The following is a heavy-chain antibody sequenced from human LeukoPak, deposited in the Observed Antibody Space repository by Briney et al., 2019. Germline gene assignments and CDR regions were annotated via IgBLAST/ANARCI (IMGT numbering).Heavy chain of an antibody. D-gene: IGHD3-10*01. Sequence: SETLSLTYTVYGGSIYSYYWGWIRQPPGKGLEWIGYIYYRGTINYSPSLKSRVALSMDTSNNQFSLNLSSVTAADTAVYYCARAHYSGSYSYYNRAFDYWGQGILVTVSS. CDR3: ARAHYSGSYSYYNRAFDY. J-gene: IGHJ4*02. CDR2: IYYRGTI. V-gene: IGHV4-59*01. CDR1: GGSIYSYY.